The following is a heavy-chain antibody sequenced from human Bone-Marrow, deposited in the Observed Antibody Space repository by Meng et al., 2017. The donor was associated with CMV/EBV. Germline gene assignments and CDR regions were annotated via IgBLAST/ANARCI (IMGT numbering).Heavy chain of an antibody. V-gene: IGHV1-2*02. Sequence: ASVKVSCKASGYTFTDYYIHWLRQAPGQGLEWMGWINPNSGATNSAQKFQGRVTMTRDTAISTAYMELRRLRSEDTAVYYCAREEYTSSAPFDYWGQGTLVTVSS. D-gene: IGHD6-6*01. CDR2: INPNSGAT. CDR3: AREEYTSSAPFDY. CDR1: GYTFTDYY. J-gene: IGHJ4*02.